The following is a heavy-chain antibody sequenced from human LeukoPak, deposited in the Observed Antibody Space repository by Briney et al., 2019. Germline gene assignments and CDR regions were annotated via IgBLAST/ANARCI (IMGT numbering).Heavy chain of an antibody. CDR1: GFSFSSYS. CDR2: INSDSIWI. D-gene: IGHD1-7*01. J-gene: IGHJ6*03. V-gene: IGHV3-23*05. CDR3: AERQGGTKWYYYMDV. Sequence: GGSLRLSCAASGFSFSSYSMNWVRQAPGKGLEWVSSINSDSIWIYYVDSVKGRFTISRDNSKNTLYLQMNSLRAEDTAVYYCAERQGGTKWYYYMDVWGKGTTVTVSS.